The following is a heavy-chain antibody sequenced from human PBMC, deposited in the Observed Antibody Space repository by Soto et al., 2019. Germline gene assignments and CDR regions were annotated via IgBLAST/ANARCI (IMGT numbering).Heavy chain of an antibody. V-gene: IGHV4-30-4*01. CDR1: GGSITSGDVY. D-gene: IGHD3-10*01. Sequence: QVNLQESGPGLVRPSQTLSLTCTVSGGSITSGDVYWSWIRQAPGKDLEWIGYIYRSGSTKYNPSLKSRATISGDTSNNQFSLSLSSVTAADTAVYYCASRASFAGSGSLDYFDYWGQGTLVTVSS. J-gene: IGHJ4*02. CDR2: IYRSGST. CDR3: ASRASFAGSGSLDYFDY.